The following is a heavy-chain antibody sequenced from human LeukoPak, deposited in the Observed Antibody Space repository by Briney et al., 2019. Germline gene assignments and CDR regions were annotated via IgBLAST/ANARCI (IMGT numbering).Heavy chain of an antibody. CDR3: ARALWFGPYYYYYGMDV. CDR1: GFTFSSYA. D-gene: IGHD3-10*01. CDR2: ISGSGGST. Sequence: GGSLRLSCAASGFTFSSYAMSWVRQAPGKGLEWVSAISGSGGSTYYADSVKGRFTISRDNSKNTLYLQMNSLRAEDTAVYYCARALWFGPYYYYYGMDVWGQGTTVTVSS. J-gene: IGHJ6*02. V-gene: IGHV3-23*01.